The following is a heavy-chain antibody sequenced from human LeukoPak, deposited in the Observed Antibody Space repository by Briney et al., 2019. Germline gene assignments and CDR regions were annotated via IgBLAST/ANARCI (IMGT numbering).Heavy chain of an antibody. CDR1: GGTFSSYA. D-gene: IGHD5-18*01. CDR2: IIPIFGTA. Sequence: GASVKVSCKASGGTFSSYAVSWVRQAPGQGLEWMGGIIPIFGTANYAQKFQGRVTITADESTSTAYMELSSLRSEDTAVYYCARDIGIQLWSHPYYYYGMDVWGQGTTVTVSS. V-gene: IGHV1-69*13. J-gene: IGHJ6*02. CDR3: ARDIGIQLWSHPYYYYGMDV.